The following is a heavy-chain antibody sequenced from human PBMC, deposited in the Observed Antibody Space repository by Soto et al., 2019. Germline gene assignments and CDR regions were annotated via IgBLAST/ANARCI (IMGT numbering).Heavy chain of an antibody. J-gene: IGHJ4*02. V-gene: IGHV4-31*03. CDR3: ATNHDDISGRTPLLFDS. CDR2: IHYSGHT. D-gene: IGHD3-22*01. Sequence: QVQLQDSGPGLVKPSQTLSLTCTVSGDSIGTGGYYWDWIRQHPGKGPEWIGYIHYSGHTYYNPSLNSRLTISLDTSKNQSSLHLSSVTAADTAVYYCATNHDDISGRTPLLFDSWGQGTLVTVSS. CDR1: GDSIGTGGYY.